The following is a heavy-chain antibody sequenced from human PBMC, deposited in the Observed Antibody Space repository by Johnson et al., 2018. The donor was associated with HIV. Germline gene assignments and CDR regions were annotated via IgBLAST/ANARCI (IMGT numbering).Heavy chain of an antibody. J-gene: IGHJ3*02. V-gene: IGHV3-33*01. Sequence: QVQLVESGGGVVQPGRSPRLSCAASGFTLSSYDIHWVRQTPAKGLEWVAVIWFDGSNKYYADSVKGRFTISRDNSKNTLYLQMNSLRAEDTAVYYCARAAIVVLPAGAFDIWGQGTMVTVSS. CDR1: GFTLSSYD. CDR3: ARAAIVVLPAGAFDI. CDR2: IWFDGSNK. D-gene: IGHD2-2*01.